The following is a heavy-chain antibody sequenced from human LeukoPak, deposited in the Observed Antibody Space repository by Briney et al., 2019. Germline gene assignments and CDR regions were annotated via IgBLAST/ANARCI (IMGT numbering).Heavy chain of an antibody. CDR2: ISSSSSYI. CDR1: GFTFSSYS. Sequence: NSGGSLRLSCAASGFTFSSYSMNWVRQAPGKGLEWVSSISSSSSYIYYADSVKGRFTISRDNAKNSLYLQMNSLRAEDTAVYYCARDSPQVGLLYSNWFDPWGQGTLVTVSS. J-gene: IGHJ5*02. D-gene: IGHD2-21*01. V-gene: IGHV3-21*01. CDR3: ARDSPQVGLLYSNWFDP.